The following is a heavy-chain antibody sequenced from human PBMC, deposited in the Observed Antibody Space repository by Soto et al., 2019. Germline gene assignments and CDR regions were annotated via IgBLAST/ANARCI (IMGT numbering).Heavy chain of an antibody. J-gene: IGHJ6*02. CDR3: ASSKWQQLALDV. CDR2: ITPFNGNT. D-gene: IGHD6-13*01. CDR1: GYTFTYRY. Sequence: GASVKVSCKASGYTFTYRYLHWVRQAPGQALEWMGWITPFNGNTNYAQKFQDRVTITRDRSMSTAYMELSSLRSEDTAMYYCASSKWQQLALDVWGQGTTVTVSS. V-gene: IGHV1-45*02.